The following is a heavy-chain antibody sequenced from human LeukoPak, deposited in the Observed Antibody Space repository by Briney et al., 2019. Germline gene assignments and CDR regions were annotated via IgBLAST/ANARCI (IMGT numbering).Heavy chain of an antibody. CDR2: VRFDGSNR. J-gene: IGHJ4*02. CDR3: AKGGYYFDY. CDR1: GLTFITFG. V-gene: IGHV3-30*02. Sequence: GGALRLSCAASGLTFITFGMHWVRQAPGKGREWVAFVRFDGSNRYYAESLKGRFTISRDNSKNTLYLQMNSLRAEDTAIYFCAKGGYYFDYWGQGALVIVSS.